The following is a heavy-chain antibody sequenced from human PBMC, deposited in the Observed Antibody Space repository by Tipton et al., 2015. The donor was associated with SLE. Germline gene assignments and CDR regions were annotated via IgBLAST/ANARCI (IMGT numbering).Heavy chain of an antibody. CDR2: IYHSGST. J-gene: IGHJ4*02. D-gene: IGHD3-16*01. CDR1: GYSISSGYY. Sequence: TLSLTCAVSGYSISSGYYWGWIRQPPGKGLEWIGSIYHSGSTYYNPSLKSRVTISVDTSKNQFSLKLSSVTAADTAVYYCARDFTWYFDYCGQGTLVTVSS. CDR3: ARDFTWYFDY. V-gene: IGHV4-38-2*02.